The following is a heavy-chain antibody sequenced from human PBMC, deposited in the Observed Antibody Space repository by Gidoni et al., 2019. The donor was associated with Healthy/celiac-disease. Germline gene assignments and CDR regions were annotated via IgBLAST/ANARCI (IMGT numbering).Heavy chain of an antibody. D-gene: IGHD5-18*01. CDR2: INTNTGSP. V-gene: IGHV7-4-1*02. Sequence: QVQLVQSGCELKKPGASVKVSCKASGSNFSSYDMNWVRQAPGQGLEWMGWINTNTGSPTYDQGFTGRFVFSLDTSVSKAYLKISSVKAEDTAVYYCARVDTGMGYYYGMDVWGQGTTVTVSS. CDR1: GSNFSSYD. J-gene: IGHJ6*02. CDR3: ARVDTGMGYYYGMDV.